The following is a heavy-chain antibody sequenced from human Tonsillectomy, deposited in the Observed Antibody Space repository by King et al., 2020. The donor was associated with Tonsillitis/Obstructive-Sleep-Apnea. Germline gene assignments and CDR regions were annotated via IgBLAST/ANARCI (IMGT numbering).Heavy chain of an antibody. CDR3: ASAGDILTGYYWERAFDI. CDR1: GGTFSSYA. V-gene: IGHV1-69*01. CDR2: IIPIFGTA. D-gene: IGHD3-9*01. J-gene: IGHJ3*02. Sequence: VQLVESGAEVKKPGSSVKVSCTASGGTFSSYAISWVRQAPGQGLEWMGGIIPIFGTANYAQKFQGRVTITADESTSTAYMELSSLRSEDTAVYYCASAGDILTGYYWERAFDIWGQGTMVTVSS.